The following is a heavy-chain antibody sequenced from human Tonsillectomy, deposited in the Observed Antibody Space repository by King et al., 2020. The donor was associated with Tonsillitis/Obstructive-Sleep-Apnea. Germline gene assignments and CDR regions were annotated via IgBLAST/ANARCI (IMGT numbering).Heavy chain of an antibody. CDR2: IYYSGTI. CDR1: GDSIGSSSYY. CDR3: ATHRGYSRSPYYFHS. D-gene: IGHD6-6*01. Sequence: QLQESGPGLVKPSETLSLTCTVSGDSIGSSSYYWGWIRQPPGKGLEWSGSIYYSGTIYHNAPLKSRVTISVDTSKNQVSLNLTSVTAADTAVYYCATHRGYSRSPYYFHSWGPGTLVAVSS. V-gene: IGHV4-39*01. J-gene: IGHJ4*02.